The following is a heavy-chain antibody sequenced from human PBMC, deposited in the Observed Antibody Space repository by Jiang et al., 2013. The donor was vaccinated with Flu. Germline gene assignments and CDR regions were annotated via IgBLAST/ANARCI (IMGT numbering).Heavy chain of an antibody. CDR3: ARVIPHLNCSGGSCYSPWFDP. V-gene: IGHV1-8*01. J-gene: IGHJ5*02. CDR2: GNT. Sequence: GNTGYAQQFQGRVTMTRNTSISTVYMELSSLRSEDTAVYYCARVIPHLNCSGGSCYSPWFDPWGQGTLVTVSS. D-gene: IGHD2-15*01.